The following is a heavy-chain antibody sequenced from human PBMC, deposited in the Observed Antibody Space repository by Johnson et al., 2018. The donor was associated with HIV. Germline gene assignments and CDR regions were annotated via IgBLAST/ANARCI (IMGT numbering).Heavy chain of an antibody. CDR2: MPFYESDG. CDR1: GFTFSSYA. J-gene: IGHJ3*01. V-gene: IGHV3-30*04. Sequence: QVQLVESGGGVVQPGRSLRLSCAASGFTFSSYAMHWVRQAPGKGLAWVAFMPFYESDGYYADFVKGRFIMSIDTSKTTVYLQMNSLRVEDTAVYYCARGSRYTYDNDDAYLLHAFDFWCQGTMVTVSS. CDR3: ARGSRYTYDNDDAYLLHAFDF. D-gene: IGHD3-22*01.